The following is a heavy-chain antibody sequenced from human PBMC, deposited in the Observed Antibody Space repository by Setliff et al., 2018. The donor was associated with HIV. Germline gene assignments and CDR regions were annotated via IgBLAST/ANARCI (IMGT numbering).Heavy chain of an antibody. CDR1: GGSISSYY. D-gene: IGHD3-3*01. CDR2: IYYSGST. Sequence: PSETLSLTCTVSGGSISSYYWSWIRQPPGKGLEWIGYIYYSGSTNYNPYLKSRVTISVDTSKNQFSLKLSSVTAADTAVYYCARVISSWSAYYIDYWGQGTLVTVSS. J-gene: IGHJ4*02. V-gene: IGHV4-59*01. CDR3: ARVISSWSAYYIDY.